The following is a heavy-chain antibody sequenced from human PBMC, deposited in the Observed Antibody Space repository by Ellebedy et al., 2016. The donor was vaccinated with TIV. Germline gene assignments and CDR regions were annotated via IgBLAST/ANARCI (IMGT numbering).Heavy chain of an antibody. J-gene: IGHJ3*02. CDR3: ARGGGERLRYAFDI. CDR2: IGSRTSKI. D-gene: IGHD1-26*01. CDR1: GFTFNTYS. Sequence: GESLKISCAASGFTFNTYSMNWVRQAPGKGREWVSYIGSRTSKIYYADSVKGRFTISRDNAKNSLYPQMNSLRDEDTAVYYCARGGGERLRYAFDIWGHGTLVTVSS. V-gene: IGHV3-48*02.